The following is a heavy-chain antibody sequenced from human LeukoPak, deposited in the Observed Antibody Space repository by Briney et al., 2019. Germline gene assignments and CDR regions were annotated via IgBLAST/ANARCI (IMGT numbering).Heavy chain of an antibody. D-gene: IGHD2-21*01. V-gene: IGHV3-23*01. Sequence: GGSLRLSCVASGFILSDFAMSWVRPAPGQGLEWVSGISDSGSATYYSGSVKGRCSLSRDNSTNTVYLELNNLRGEDAALYFCARHDSFIPYWGQGMLVTVSS. CDR2: ISDSGSAT. CDR1: GFILSDFA. CDR3: ARHDSFIPY. J-gene: IGHJ4*02.